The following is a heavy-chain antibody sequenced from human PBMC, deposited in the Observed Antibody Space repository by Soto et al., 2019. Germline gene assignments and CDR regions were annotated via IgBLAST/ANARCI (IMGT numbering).Heavy chain of an antibody. Sequence: QVQLQQWGAGLLKPSETLSLTCAVYGGSFSGYYWSWIRQPPGKGLEWIGEINHSGSTNYNPSLTSRVTISVDTSKNQFSLKLSSVTAADTAVYYCARSPECAPDYWGQGTLVTVSS. CDR2: INHSGST. D-gene: IGHD3-3*01. CDR1: GGSFSGYY. CDR3: ARSPECAPDY. J-gene: IGHJ4*02. V-gene: IGHV4-34*01.